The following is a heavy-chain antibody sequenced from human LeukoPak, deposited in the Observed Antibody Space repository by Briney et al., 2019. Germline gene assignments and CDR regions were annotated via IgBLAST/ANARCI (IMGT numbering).Heavy chain of an antibody. Sequence: ASVTVSCKASGYTFTSYDINWVRQATGQGLEWMGWMNPNSGNTGYAQKFQRRVTMTRNTSISTAYMELSSLRSEDTAVYYCARGLDGSGSYHFDYWGQGTLVTVSS. J-gene: IGHJ4*02. V-gene: IGHV1-8*01. CDR2: MNPNSGNT. CDR1: GYTFTSYD. D-gene: IGHD3-10*01. CDR3: ARGLDGSGSYHFDY.